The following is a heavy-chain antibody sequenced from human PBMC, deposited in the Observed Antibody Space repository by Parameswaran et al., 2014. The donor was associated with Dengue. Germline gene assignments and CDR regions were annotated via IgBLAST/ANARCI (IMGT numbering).Heavy chain of an antibody. CDR3: ARDYVYYGMDV. Sequence: VRQAPGKGLEWIGSIYYSGSTYYNPSLKSRVTISVDTSKNQFSLKLSSVTAADTAVYYCARDYVYYGMDVWGQGTTVTVSS. CDR2: IYYSGST. J-gene: IGHJ6*02. D-gene: IGHD3-16*01. V-gene: IGHV4-39*02.